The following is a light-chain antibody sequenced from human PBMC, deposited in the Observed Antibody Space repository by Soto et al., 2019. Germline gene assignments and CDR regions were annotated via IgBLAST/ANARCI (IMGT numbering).Light chain of an antibody. J-gene: IGKJ1*01. CDR2: AAS. Sequence: DIQMTQSPATLSASVGDRVIVTCRASQSISNWLAWYQQKPGKAPKLLIYAASTLQSGVPSRFSGSGSGTDFTLTISCLQSEDFATYYCQQYYSYPRTFGQGTKVDNK. CDR3: QQYYSYPRT. V-gene: IGKV1-5*01. CDR1: QSISNW.